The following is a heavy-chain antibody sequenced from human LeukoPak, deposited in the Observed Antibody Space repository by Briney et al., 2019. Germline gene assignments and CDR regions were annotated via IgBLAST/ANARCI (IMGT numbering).Heavy chain of an antibody. CDR3: AADHDYSLSYDSYGPLDA. CDR1: GFTFSTSA. CDR2: IGVGSGKT. Sequence: SVKVSCKASGFTFSTSAVQWVRQARGQRFEWIGWIGVGSGKTNYAERFQERVTITRDMSTSTAYMELSSLRSEDTAVYYCAADHDYSLSYDSYGPLDAWGQGTLVTVSS. D-gene: IGHD4-11*01. V-gene: IGHV1-58*01. J-gene: IGHJ5*02.